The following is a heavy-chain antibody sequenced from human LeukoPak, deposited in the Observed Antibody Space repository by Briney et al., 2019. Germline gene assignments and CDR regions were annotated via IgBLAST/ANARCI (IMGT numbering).Heavy chain of an antibody. CDR2: IYSGGST. V-gene: IGHV3-53*01. D-gene: IGHD4/OR15-4a*01. J-gene: IGHJ4*02. CDR3: ARRAGAYSHPYDY. Sequence: GSLRLPFSGSGVTGSSDSNSWGRQAPGKGLEGVSFIYSGGSTHYSDSVKGRFTISRDNSKNTLYLQMNSLRAEDTAVYYCARRAGAYSHPYDYWGQGTLVTVSS. CDR1: GVTGSSDS.